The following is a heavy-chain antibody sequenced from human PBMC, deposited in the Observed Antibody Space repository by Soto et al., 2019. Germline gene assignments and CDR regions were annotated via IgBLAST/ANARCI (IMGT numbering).Heavy chain of an antibody. D-gene: IGHD6-13*01. CDR1: GYTCTSYD. J-gene: IGHJ2*01. Sequence: QVQLVQSGAEVKKPGASVKVSCKASGYTCTSYDINWVRQATGQGLEWMGGMNPNSGNTGYAQKFQVRVPMTRNTSISTAYMELSSLRSEDTAVYYCEREAAGHSYWYFDLGGRGTLVTVAS. CDR2: MNPNSGNT. V-gene: IGHV1-8*01. CDR3: EREAAGHSYWYFDL.